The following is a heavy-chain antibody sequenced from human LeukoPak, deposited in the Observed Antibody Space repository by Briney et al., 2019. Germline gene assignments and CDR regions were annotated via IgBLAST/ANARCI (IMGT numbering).Heavy chain of an antibody. D-gene: IGHD2-15*01. CDR1: GGSISSGGYS. Sequence: SETLSLTCAVSGGSISSGGYSWSWIRQPPGKGLEWIGYIYHSGSTYYNRSLKSRVTISVDRSKNQFSLKLSSVTAADTAVYYCARGSGANWFDPWGQGTLVTVSS. J-gene: IGHJ5*02. CDR3: ARGSGANWFDP. V-gene: IGHV4-30-2*01. CDR2: IYHSGST.